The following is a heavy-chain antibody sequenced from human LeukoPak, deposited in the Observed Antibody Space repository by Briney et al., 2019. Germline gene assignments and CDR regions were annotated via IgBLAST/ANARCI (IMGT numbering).Heavy chain of an antibody. Sequence: GSLRLSCAASGFTFSTYAMSWVRQPPGKGLEWIGSMYYSGSTYYNPSLKSRVTISVDTSKNQFSLKLSSVTAADTAVYYCARRGYSYGFFDYWGQGTLVTVSS. J-gene: IGHJ4*02. CDR2: MYYSGST. CDR1: GFTFSTYA. D-gene: IGHD5-18*01. V-gene: IGHV4-39*01. CDR3: ARRGYSYGFFDY.